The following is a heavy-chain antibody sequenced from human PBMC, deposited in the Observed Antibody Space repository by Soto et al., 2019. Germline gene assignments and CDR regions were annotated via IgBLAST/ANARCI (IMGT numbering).Heavy chain of an antibody. CDR3: ARGDRGAFDL. Sequence: EVQLLESGGGLVQPGESLRLSCAASGFTFNYYWMHWVRQAPGMGLVWVSRIHSDGSSTTYADSVKGRFTISRDNARNTLYLQMNSLRAEDTAVYYCARGDRGAFDLWGQGTVVTVSS. CDR1: GFTFNYYW. J-gene: IGHJ3*01. D-gene: IGHD1-26*01. CDR2: IHSDGSST. V-gene: IGHV3-74*01.